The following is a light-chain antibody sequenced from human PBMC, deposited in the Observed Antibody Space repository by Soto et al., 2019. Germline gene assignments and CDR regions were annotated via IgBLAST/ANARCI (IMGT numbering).Light chain of an antibody. J-gene: IGLJ3*02. Sequence: SYELTQPPSVSVAPGQTAMITCGGNDIGSKSVHWYQQRPGHAPVLVVYDDRDRPSGIPERFSGSNSGSTATLTISRVEAGDEADYYCQVWDRNNNHVLFGGGTKLTVL. CDR2: DDR. CDR3: QVWDRNNNHVL. V-gene: IGLV3-21*02. CDR1: DIGSKS.